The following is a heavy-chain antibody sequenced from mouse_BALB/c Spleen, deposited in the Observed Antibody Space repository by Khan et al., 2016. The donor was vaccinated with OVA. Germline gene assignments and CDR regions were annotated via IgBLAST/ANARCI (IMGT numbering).Heavy chain of an antibody. D-gene: IGHD2-14*01. CDR2: INPSSGYT. CDR3: AREGAYCRADGWVAY. CDR1: GYTFTSYT. J-gene: IGHJ3*01. V-gene: IGHV1-4*01. Sequence: QIQLVQSGAELARPGASVKMSCKASGYTFTSYTMHWVKQRPGQGLEWIGYINPSSGYTNYNQKFKDKATLTADKSSSTAYIQLSSLTSVDSAVYYCAREGAYCRADGWVAYREQGTLVTV.